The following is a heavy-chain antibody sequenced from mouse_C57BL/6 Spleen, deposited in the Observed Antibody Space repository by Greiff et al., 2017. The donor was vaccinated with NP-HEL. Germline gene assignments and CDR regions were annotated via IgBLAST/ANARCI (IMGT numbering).Heavy chain of an antibody. CDR1: GFTFSDFY. D-gene: IGHD4-1*01. J-gene: IGHJ1*03. V-gene: IGHV7-1*01. Sequence: EVQRVESGGGLVQSGRSLRLSCATSGFTFSDFYMEWVRQAPGKGLEWIAASRNKANDYTTEYSASVKGRFIVSRDTSQSILYLQMNALRAEDTAIYYCARVWDNNWYFDVWGTGTTVTVSS. CDR3: ARVWDNNWYFDV. CDR2: SRNKANDYTT.